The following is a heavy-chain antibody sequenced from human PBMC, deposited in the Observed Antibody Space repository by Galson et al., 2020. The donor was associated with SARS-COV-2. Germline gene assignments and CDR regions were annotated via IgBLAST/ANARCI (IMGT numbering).Heavy chain of an antibody. J-gene: IGHJ6*03. CDR2: VSHSGTT. CDR3: ARATAAYRHPYFYYYMDV. CDR1: GDSISGDYW. D-gene: IGHD2-2*01. Sequence: SETLSLTCGVSGDSISGDYWWTWVRQPPGKGLEWVGEVSHSGTTGYTPSLKRRVTMSVDKSKNQFSLNLTSVTAADTAIYYCARATAAYRHPYFYYYMDVWGKGTTVTV. V-gene: IGHV4-4*02.